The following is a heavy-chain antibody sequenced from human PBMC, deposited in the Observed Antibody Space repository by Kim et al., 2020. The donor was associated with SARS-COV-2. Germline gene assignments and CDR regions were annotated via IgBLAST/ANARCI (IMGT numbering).Heavy chain of an antibody. CDR1: GGSFSGYY. V-gene: IGHV4-34*01. CDR3: ARGPRQQLVLRNNWFDP. D-gene: IGHD6-13*01. Sequence: SETLSLTCAVYGGSFSGYYWSWIRQPPGKGLEWIGEINHSGSTNYNPSLKSRVTISVDTSKNQFSLKLSSVTAADTAVYYCARGPRQQLVLRNNWFDPWGQGTLVTVSS. CDR2: INHSGST. J-gene: IGHJ5*02.